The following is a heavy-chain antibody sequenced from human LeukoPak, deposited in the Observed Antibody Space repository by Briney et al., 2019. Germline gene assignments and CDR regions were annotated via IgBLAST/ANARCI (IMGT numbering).Heavy chain of an antibody. J-gene: IGHJ4*02. Sequence: GGSLRLSCVASGFTFSSYSMNWVRQAPGKEPEWVSSVSGSNNYIYYADSVRGRFTISRDNARNSLYLQMNSLRAEDTAVYYCVSGQWLVLGYWGQGTLVTVSS. CDR3: VSGQWLVLGY. V-gene: IGHV3-21*04. D-gene: IGHD6-19*01. CDR2: VSGSNNYI. CDR1: GFTFSSYS.